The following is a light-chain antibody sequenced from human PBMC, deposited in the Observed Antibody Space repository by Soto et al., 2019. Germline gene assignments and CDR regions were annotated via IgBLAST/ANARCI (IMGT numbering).Light chain of an antibody. J-gene: IGLJ1*01. CDR3: SSYTSSSTFV. V-gene: IGLV2-14*01. CDR1: SSDIGGYNY. Sequence: QSALTQPASVSGSPGQSITISCTGTSSDIGGYNYVSWSQQHPGKAPQLMIYEVSNRPSGVSNRFSASKSGNTASLTISGLQAEDEADYYCSSYTSSSTFVFGTGTKVTVL. CDR2: EVS.